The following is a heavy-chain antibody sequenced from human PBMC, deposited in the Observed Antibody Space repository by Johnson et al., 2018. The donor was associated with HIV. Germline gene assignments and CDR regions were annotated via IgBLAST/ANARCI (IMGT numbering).Heavy chain of an antibody. J-gene: IGHJ3*02. CDR1: GFTFSSYA. V-gene: IGHV3-NL1*01. Sequence: VQVVESGGGVVQPGRSLRLSCAASGFTFSSYAMHWVRQAPGKGLEWVAVIYSGGSTYYADSVKGRFTISRDNSKNTLYLQINSLRAEDTAVYYCATGDGRGAFDIWGQGTMVTVSS. CDR3: ATGDGRGAFDI. D-gene: IGHD7-27*01. CDR2: IYSGGST.